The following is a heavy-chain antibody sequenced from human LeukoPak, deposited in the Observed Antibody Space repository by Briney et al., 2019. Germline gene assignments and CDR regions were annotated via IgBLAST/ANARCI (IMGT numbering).Heavy chain of an antibody. V-gene: IGHV3-23*03. CDR1: GFTFSSYA. Sequence: GGSLRLSCAASGFTFSSYAMSWVRQAPGKGLEWVSVIYSGGGGITYYADSVKGRFTISRDNSKNTLYLQMNSLRAEDTAVYYCARGGNWDLYYFDYWGQGTLVTVSS. CDR3: ARGGNWDLYYFDY. D-gene: IGHD7-27*01. J-gene: IGHJ4*02. CDR2: IYSGGGGIT.